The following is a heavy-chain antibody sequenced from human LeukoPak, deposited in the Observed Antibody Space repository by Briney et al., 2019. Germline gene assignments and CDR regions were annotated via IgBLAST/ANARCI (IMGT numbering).Heavy chain of an antibody. CDR2: ISAYKGIT. D-gene: IGHD6-19*01. J-gene: IGHJ4*02. V-gene: IGHV1-18*01. Sequence: GAPVKVSCKASGYTVSSYGISSVRQAPGQRLEWMGWISAYKGITNYAQKLQGRVTMTTDTSTTTAYMELRGLRSDDPAVYYCASARGGWYYFDYWGQGTLVTVSS. CDR3: ASARGGWYYFDY. CDR1: GYTVSSYG.